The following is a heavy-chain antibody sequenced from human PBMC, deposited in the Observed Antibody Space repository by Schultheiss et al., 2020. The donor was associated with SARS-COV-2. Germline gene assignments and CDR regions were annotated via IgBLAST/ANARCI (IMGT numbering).Heavy chain of an antibody. CDR3: AKGFSWNYDFDY. CDR2: ISYDGSNK. J-gene: IGHJ4*02. CDR1: GFTFSSYA. D-gene: IGHD1-7*01. V-gene: IGHV3-30*04. Sequence: GESLKISCAASGFTFSSYAMHWVRQAPGKGLEWVAVISYDGSNKYYADSVKGRFTISRDNSKNTLYLQMNSLRAEDTAVYYCAKGFSWNYDFDYWGQGTLVTVSS.